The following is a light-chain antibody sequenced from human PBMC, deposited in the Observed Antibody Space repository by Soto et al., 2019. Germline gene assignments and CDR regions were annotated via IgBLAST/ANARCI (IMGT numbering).Light chain of an antibody. CDR2: GAS. V-gene: IGKV3-20*01. CDR1: QSVPSKY. J-gene: IGKJ1*01. CDR3: QQYGTSPRT. Sequence: EIVLTQSPCTLSLSPGERATLSCRASQSVPSKYLAWYQQKPGQAPRLLIYGASNRATGIPDKFSGSGSGTDFTLTISRLEPEDFAVYYCQQYGTSPRTFGQGTKVDIK.